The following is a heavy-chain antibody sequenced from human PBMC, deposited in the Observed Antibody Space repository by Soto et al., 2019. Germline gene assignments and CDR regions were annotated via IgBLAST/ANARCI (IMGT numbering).Heavy chain of an antibody. V-gene: IGHV3-30-3*01. CDR3: ATGPTFYYAY. D-gene: IGHD3-10*01. CDR1: GISFSTHS. CDR2: ISHGETYE. J-gene: IGHJ4*02. Sequence: QVQLVESGGGVVQPGRSLRLSCAASGISFSTHSMHWVRQAPGKGLECVSVISHGETYENYADSVKGRFTISIDNSKNTLYLQMNSLRPEDTAVYYCATGPTFYYAYWGQGTLVTVSS.